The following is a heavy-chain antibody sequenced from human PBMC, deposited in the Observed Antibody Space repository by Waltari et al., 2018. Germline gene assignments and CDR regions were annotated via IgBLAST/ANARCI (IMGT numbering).Heavy chain of an antibody. J-gene: IGHJ4*02. CDR2: KSYDGSNK. CDR1: GFTFSSYA. V-gene: IGHV3-30-3*01. D-gene: IGHD5-12*01. CDR3: ARGKDGSLDY. Sequence: QVQLVESGGGVVQPGRSLRLSCAASGFTFSSYAMHWVRQAPGKGLEWVAVKSYDGSNKYYADSVKGRFTISRDNSKNTLYLQMNSLRAEDTAVYYCARGKDGSLDYWGQGTLVTVSS.